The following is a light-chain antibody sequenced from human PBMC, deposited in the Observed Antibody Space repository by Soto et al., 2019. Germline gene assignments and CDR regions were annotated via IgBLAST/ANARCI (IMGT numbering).Light chain of an antibody. J-gene: IGKJ1*01. CDR2: AAS. CDR1: QSISSY. Sequence: DIQMTQSPSSLSASVGDRVTITCRASQSISSYLNWYQQKPGKAPKLLIYAASSLQSGVPSRFSGSGSGTDFTLTISSLQPEDFATYYCQQSYSNPWTFGKEIMVGIK. V-gene: IGKV1-39*01. CDR3: QQSYSNPWT.